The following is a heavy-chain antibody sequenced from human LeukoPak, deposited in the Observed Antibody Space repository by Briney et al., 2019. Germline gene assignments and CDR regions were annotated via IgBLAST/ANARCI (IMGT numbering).Heavy chain of an antibody. Sequence: SETLSLTCTVSGGSISSYYWSWIRRPAGKGLEWIWRIYTSGSTNYNPSLKSRVTMSVDTSKNQFSLKLSSVTAADTAVYYCARESLVVVVDAFDIWGQGTMVTVSS. J-gene: IGHJ3*02. CDR1: GGSISSYY. CDR2: IYTSGST. D-gene: IGHD2-15*01. CDR3: ARESLVVVVDAFDI. V-gene: IGHV4-4*07.